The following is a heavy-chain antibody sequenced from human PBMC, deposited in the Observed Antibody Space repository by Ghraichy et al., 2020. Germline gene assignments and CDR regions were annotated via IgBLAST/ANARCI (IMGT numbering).Heavy chain of an antibody. CDR2: IYYSGST. Sequence: SETLSLTCTVSGGSISSSSYYWGWIRQPPGKGLEWIGSIYYSGSTYYNPSLKSRVTISVDTSKNQFSLKLSSVTAADTAVYYCARLHSSGWYTVDYWGQGTLVTVSS. V-gene: IGHV4-39*01. CDR3: ARLHSSGWYTVDY. D-gene: IGHD6-19*01. J-gene: IGHJ4*02. CDR1: GGSISSSSYY.